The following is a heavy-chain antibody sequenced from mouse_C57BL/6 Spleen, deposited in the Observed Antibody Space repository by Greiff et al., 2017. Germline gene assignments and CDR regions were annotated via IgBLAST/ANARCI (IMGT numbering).Heavy chain of an antibody. CDR1: GYTFTSYG. J-gene: IGHJ4*01. Sequence: VKLLESGAELARPGASVKLSCKASGYTFTSYGISWVKQRTGQGLEWIGEIYPRSGNTYYNEKFKGKATLTADKSSSTAYMELRSLTSEDSAVYFCARHGSSYGDAMDYWGQGTSVTVSS. V-gene: IGHV1-81*01. CDR2: IYPRSGNT. D-gene: IGHD1-1*01. CDR3: ARHGSSYGDAMDY.